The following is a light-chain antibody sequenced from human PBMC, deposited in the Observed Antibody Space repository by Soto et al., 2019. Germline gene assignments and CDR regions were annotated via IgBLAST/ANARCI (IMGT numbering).Light chain of an antibody. Sequence: QSVLTQPASVSGSPGQSITISCTGTSSDIGGYDYVSWYQQYPGKVPKLMIYDVTNRASGVPSRFSASKSGDTASLTISGLQAEDVADYYCSSYTSTSTLVVFGGGTKLTVL. V-gene: IGLV2-14*01. CDR3: SSYTSTSTLVV. CDR2: DVT. J-gene: IGLJ2*01. CDR1: SSDIGGYDY.